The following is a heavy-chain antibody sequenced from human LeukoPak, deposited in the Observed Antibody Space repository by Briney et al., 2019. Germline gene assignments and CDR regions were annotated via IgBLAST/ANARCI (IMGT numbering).Heavy chain of an antibody. J-gene: IGHJ3*02. CDR2: IYPGDSDT. CDR3: ARLATTTYSGGWSYSDI. D-gene: IGHD6-19*01. Sequence: GESLKISCKGSGYSFTSYWIGWVRQMPGKGLEWMGIIYPGDSDTRYSPSFQGQVTISADKSISTAYLQWSSLKASDTAMYYCARLATTTYSGGWSYSDIWGQGTMVTVSS. V-gene: IGHV5-51*01. CDR1: GYSFTSYW.